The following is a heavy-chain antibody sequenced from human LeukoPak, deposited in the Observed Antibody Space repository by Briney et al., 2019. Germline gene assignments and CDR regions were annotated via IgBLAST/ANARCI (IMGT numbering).Heavy chain of an antibody. J-gene: IGHJ4*02. Sequence: GGSLRLSCAASGITFSNYGMSWVRQAPGKGLEWVSSISGRGDSTYYADSVKGRFTISRDISKNTLYLQMNSLRAEDTAVYYCARAPHPQGSFDYWGQGTLVTVSS. V-gene: IGHV3-23*01. CDR1: GITFSNYG. CDR3: ARAPHPQGSFDY. CDR2: ISGRGDST.